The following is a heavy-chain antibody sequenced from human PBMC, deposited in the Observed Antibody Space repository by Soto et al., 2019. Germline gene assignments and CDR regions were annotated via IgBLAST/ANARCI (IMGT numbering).Heavy chain of an antibody. CDR1: GGSISSGGYY. CDR2: IYYSGST. J-gene: IGHJ3*02. CDR3: ARDNAYGNDAFDI. Sequence: PSETLSLTCTVSGGSISSGGYYWSWIRQHPGKGLEWIGYIYYSGSTYYNPSLKSRVTISVDTSKNQFSLKLSSVTAADTAVYYCARDNAYGNDAFDIWGQGTMVTVSS. D-gene: IGHD3-16*01. V-gene: IGHV4-31*02.